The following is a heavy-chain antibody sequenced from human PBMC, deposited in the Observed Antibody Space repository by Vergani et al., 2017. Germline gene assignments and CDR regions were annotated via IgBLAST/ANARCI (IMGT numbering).Heavy chain of an antibody. J-gene: IGHJ3*02. D-gene: IGHD1-26*01. V-gene: IGHV3-9*01. CDR1: GFTFDDYA. Sequence: EVQLVESGGGLVQPGRSLRLSCAASGFTFDDYAMHWVRQAPGKGLEWVSGISWNSGSIGYADSVKGRFTISRDNAKNSLYLQMNSLRAEDTAVYYCASGHSGSYYDAFDIWGQGTMVTVSS. CDR3: ASGHSGSYYDAFDI. CDR2: ISWNSGSI.